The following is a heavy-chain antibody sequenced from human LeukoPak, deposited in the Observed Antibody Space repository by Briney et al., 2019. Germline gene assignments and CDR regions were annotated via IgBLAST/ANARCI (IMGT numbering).Heavy chain of an antibody. D-gene: IGHD6-19*01. CDR3: AGSRVAVTDTLDP. CDR1: GFPFHSYW. CDR2: INPAGSET. Sequence: GGSLRLSCAASGFPFHSYWMSWVRQAPGQGLAWVANINPAGSETRRVDSVRGRFTVSRDNAGNSLFLQVNSLRVEDTAVYYCAGSRVAVTDTLDPWGQGTLVTVSP. J-gene: IGHJ5*02. V-gene: IGHV3-7*01.